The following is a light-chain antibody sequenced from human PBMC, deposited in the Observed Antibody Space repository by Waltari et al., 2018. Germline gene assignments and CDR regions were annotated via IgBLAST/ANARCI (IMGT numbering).Light chain of an antibody. CDR2: DVN. J-gene: IGLJ2*01. CDR1: TSDIGGYNF. Sequence: QAALTQPPSVSGSPGQAVTISCSGTTSDIGGYNFVSWYQQYPGKAPRLIIFDVNQRPSGVSDRFSGSKSGSTASLTISGLQTDDEAEYYCSSYAGSSILVFGGGTRLTVL. V-gene: IGLV2-11*01. CDR3: SSYAGSSILV.